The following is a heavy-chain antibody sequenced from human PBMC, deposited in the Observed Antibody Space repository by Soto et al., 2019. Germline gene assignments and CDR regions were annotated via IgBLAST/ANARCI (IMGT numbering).Heavy chain of an antibody. CDR2: INPNSGGT. D-gene: IGHD6-19*01. CDR1: GYTFTGYY. Sequence: ASVKVSCKASGYTFTGYYMHWVRQAPGQGLEWMGWINPNSGGTNYAQKFQGRVTMTRDTSISTAYMELSRLRSDDTAVYYCARERGIAVAGTDFDYWGQGTLVTVSS. V-gene: IGHV1-2*02. CDR3: ARERGIAVAGTDFDY. J-gene: IGHJ4*02.